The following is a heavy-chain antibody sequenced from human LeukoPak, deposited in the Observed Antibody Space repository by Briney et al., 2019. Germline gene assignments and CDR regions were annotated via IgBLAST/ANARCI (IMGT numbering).Heavy chain of an antibody. CDR1: GGSISSYY. V-gene: IGHV4-4*07. D-gene: IGHD3-9*01. CDR2: IYTSGST. Sequence: SETLSLTCTVSGGSISSYYWSWIRQPAGKGLEWIGRIYTSGSTNYNPSLKSRVTMSVDTSKNQFSLKLSSVTAADTAVYYCARERPSYYDILTGYYPRSLPYYFDYWGQGTLVTVSS. CDR3: ARERPSYYDILTGYYPRSLPYYFDY. J-gene: IGHJ4*02.